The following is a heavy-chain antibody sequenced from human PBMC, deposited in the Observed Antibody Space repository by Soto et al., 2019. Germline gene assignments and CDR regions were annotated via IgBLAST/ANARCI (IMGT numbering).Heavy chain of an antibody. V-gene: IGHV4-59*08. CDR3: ASPASYCGGDCSAN. J-gene: IGHJ4*02. Sequence: PSETLSLTCSFSGDSVTSHYLTWIRQSPEKGLEWIGYMHYTGFSHYNPSLKSRVTISVDTSENQFSLTLTSVTAADTAVYYCASPASYCGGDCSANWGQGTLVTVSS. CDR1: GDSVTSHY. CDR2: MHYTGFS. D-gene: IGHD2-21*02.